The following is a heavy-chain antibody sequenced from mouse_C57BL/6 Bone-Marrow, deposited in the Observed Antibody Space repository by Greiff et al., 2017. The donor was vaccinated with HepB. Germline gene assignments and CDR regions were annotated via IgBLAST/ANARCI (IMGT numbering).Heavy chain of an antibody. CDR3: ARDAWGPYWYFDV. Sequence: EVKLVESGGGLVQSGRSLRLSCATSGFTFSDFYMEWVRQAPGKGLEWIAASRNKANDYTTEYSASVKGRFIVSRDTSQSILYLQMNALRAEDTAIYYCARDAWGPYWYFDVWGTGTTVTVSS. J-gene: IGHJ1*03. CDR2: SRNKANDYTT. CDR1: GFTFSDFY. V-gene: IGHV7-1*01.